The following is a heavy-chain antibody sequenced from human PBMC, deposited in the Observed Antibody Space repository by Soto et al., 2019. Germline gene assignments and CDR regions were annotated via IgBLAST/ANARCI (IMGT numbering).Heavy chain of an antibody. CDR3: VPSYYGSGTYSHFDY. V-gene: IGHV3-74*03. J-gene: IGHJ4*02. Sequence: EVQLVESGGGLVQPGGSLRLSCAASGFTFNSYWMHWVRQAPGKGLVWVSRINSDGSTTTYADSVKGRFTISSDNAKNKAYLQMNSLRAEDTAVYYCVPSYYGSGTYSHFDYWGQGTLVTVSS. D-gene: IGHD3-10*01. CDR2: INSDGSTT. CDR1: GFTFNSYW.